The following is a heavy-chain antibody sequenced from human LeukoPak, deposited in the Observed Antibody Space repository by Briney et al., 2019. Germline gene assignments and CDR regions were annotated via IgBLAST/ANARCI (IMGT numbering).Heavy chain of an antibody. CDR1: GFTFSSYG. CDR3: AKPYYYDSSGYYPYDY. J-gene: IGHJ4*02. V-gene: IGHV3-30*18. CDR2: ISYDGSNK. Sequence: PGGSLRLSCAASGFTFSSYGMHWVRQAPGKGLGWVAVISYDGSNKYYADSVKGRFTISRANSKNTLYLQMNSLRAEDTAVYYCAKPYYYDSSGYYPYDYWGQGTLVTVSS. D-gene: IGHD3-22*01.